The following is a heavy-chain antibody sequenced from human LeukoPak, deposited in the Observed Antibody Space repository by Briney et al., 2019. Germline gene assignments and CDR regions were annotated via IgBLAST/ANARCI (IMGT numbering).Heavy chain of an antibody. Sequence: GASVKVSCKASGYTFTSYDINWVRQATGQGLEWMGWMNPNSGNTGYAQKFQGRVTITRNTSISTAYMELSSLRSEDTAVYYCARGLMVRGVIIPDYYMDVWGKGTTVTVS. V-gene: IGHV1-8*03. CDR3: ARGLMVRGVIIPDYYMDV. CDR1: GYTFTSYD. D-gene: IGHD3-10*01. CDR2: MNPNSGNT. J-gene: IGHJ6*03.